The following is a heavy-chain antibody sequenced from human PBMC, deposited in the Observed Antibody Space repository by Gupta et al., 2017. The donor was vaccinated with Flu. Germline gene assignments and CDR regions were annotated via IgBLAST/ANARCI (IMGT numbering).Heavy chain of an antibody. D-gene: IGHD3-22*01. V-gene: IGHV3-48*01. CDR2: ISSGSSTI. J-gene: IGHJ4*02. Sequence: GKGLEWLSYISSGSSTIYYADSVKGRFTISRDNAKNSLYLQMNSLRAEDTAVYYCARDPKGGYDSRGYYGFDYWGQGTLVTVSS. CDR3: ARDPKGGYDSRGYYGFDY.